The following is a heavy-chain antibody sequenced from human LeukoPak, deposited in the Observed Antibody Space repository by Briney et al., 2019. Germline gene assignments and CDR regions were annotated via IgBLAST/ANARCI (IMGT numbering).Heavy chain of an antibody. CDR3: ARVVVYTGLPHPDL. V-gene: IGHV4-34*12. CDR1: GGSFSGYY. D-gene: IGHD1-14*01. J-gene: IGHJ4*02. CDR2: VFHTGST. Sequence: PSETLSLTCGVYGGSFSGYYWSWIRQTPGKGLEWIGNVFHTGSTSYSPSLSSRVTLSVDSTTRQFFLNLTSVTAADTAIYYCARVVVYTGLPHPDLWGQGTLVTVSS.